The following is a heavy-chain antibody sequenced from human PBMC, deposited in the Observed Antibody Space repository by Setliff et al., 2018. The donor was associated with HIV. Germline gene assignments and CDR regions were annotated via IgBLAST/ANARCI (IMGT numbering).Heavy chain of an antibody. Sequence: GESLKISCKGSGYSFSSYWIGWVRQMPGKGLEWMGIIYPGDSDTRYGPSFQGQVTISVDKSTNTAYLQWSSLKASDTAIYYCARHGRGSSPYWYFDLWGRGTLVTVSS. D-gene: IGHD3-10*01. V-gene: IGHV5-51*01. CDR3: ARHGRGSSPYWYFDL. CDR2: IYPGDSDT. CDR1: GYSFSSYW. J-gene: IGHJ2*01.